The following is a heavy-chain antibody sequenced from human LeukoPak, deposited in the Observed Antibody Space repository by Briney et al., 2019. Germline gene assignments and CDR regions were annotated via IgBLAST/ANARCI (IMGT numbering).Heavy chain of an antibody. CDR3: ARDSLHSSSWDVKFPTDY. Sequence: PGGSLRLSCAASGFTFSSYGMHWVRQAPGKGLEWVAVIWYDGSNKYYADSVKGRFTISRDNAKNSLYLQMNSLRAEDTAVYYCARDSLHSSSWDVKFPTDYWGQGTLVTVSS. D-gene: IGHD6-13*01. J-gene: IGHJ4*02. CDR2: IWYDGSNK. CDR1: GFTFSSYG. V-gene: IGHV3-33*01.